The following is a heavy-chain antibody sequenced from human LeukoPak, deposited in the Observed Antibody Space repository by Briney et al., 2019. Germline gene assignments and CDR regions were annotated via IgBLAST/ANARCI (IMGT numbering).Heavy chain of an antibody. V-gene: IGHV3-7*01. J-gene: IGHJ4*02. CDR2: INQDGSEK. Sequence: GGSLRLSCAASGFTFTNYWMTWVRQAPGKGLEWVANINQDGSEKYHLDSVKGRFTISRDNAQNSLYLQMNSLRAEDTAVYYCARGWRSYYDSSGLPFDYWGQGTLVTVSS. D-gene: IGHD3-22*01. CDR1: GFTFTNYW. CDR3: ARGWRSYYDSSGLPFDY.